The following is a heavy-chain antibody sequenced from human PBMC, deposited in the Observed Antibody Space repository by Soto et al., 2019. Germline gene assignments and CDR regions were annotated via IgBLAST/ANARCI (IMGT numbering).Heavy chain of an antibody. J-gene: IGHJ5*02. V-gene: IGHV1-69*02. CDR3: ANSRGLLWFGELLNNWFDP. Sequence: SVKVSCKASGGTFSSYTISWVRQAPGQGLEWMGRITPILGIANYAQKFQGRVTITADKSTSTAYMELSSLRSEDTAVYYCANSRGLLWFGELLNNWFDPWGQGTLVTVSS. CDR2: ITPILGIA. D-gene: IGHD3-10*01. CDR1: GGTFSSYT.